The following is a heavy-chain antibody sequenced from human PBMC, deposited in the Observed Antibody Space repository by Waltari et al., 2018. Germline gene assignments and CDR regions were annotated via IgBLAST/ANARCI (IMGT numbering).Heavy chain of an antibody. J-gene: IGHJ4*02. CDR2: FDPEDGET. Sequence: QVQLVQSGAEVKKPGASVKVSCKVSGYTRTELSMHWVGQAPGKGLEWMGGFDPEDGETIYAQKFQGRVTMTEDTSTDTAYMELSSLRSEDTAVYYCATGIDGYNYFDYWGQGTLVTVSS. CDR3: ATGIDGYNYFDY. D-gene: IGHD5-12*01. V-gene: IGHV1-24*01. CDR1: GYTRTELS.